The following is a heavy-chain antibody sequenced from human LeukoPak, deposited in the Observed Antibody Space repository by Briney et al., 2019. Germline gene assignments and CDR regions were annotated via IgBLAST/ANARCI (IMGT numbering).Heavy chain of an antibody. Sequence: SETLSLTCTVSGGSISSYYWSWIRQPPGKGLEWIGYIYNSGSTNYNPSLKSRVTISVGTSKNQFSLKLSSVTAADTAVYYCARRYCSGGSCYSSFDYWGQGTLVTVSS. D-gene: IGHD2-15*01. J-gene: IGHJ4*02. V-gene: IGHV4-59*08. CDR1: GGSISSYY. CDR3: ARRYCSGGSCYSSFDY. CDR2: IYNSGST.